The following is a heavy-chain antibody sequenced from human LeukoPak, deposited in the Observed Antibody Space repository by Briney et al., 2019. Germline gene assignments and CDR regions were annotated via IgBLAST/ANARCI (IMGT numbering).Heavy chain of an antibody. CDR3: ARGHHGFGEPRDDAFDI. Sequence: GGSLRLSCAASGFTFSSYAMHWVRQAPGKGLEWVAVISYDGSNKYYADSVKGRFTISRDNSKNTLYLQMNSLRAEDTAVYYCARGHHGFGEPRDDAFDIWGQGTMVTVSS. CDR1: GFTFSSYA. V-gene: IGHV3-30-3*01. D-gene: IGHD3-10*01. CDR2: ISYDGSNK. J-gene: IGHJ3*02.